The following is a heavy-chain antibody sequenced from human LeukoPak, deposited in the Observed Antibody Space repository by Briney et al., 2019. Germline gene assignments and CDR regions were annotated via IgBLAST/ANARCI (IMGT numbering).Heavy chain of an antibody. CDR1: GYSISSGYY. Sequence: SSETLSLTCTVSGYSISSGYYWSWIRQPAGKGLEWIGRIYTSGSTNYNPSLKSRVTISVDTSKNQFSLKLSSVTAADTAVYYCARDGGDYGSGSPGDWFDPWGQGTLVTVSS. CDR3: ARDGGDYGSGSPGDWFDP. D-gene: IGHD3-10*01. J-gene: IGHJ5*02. CDR2: IYTSGST. V-gene: IGHV4-61*02.